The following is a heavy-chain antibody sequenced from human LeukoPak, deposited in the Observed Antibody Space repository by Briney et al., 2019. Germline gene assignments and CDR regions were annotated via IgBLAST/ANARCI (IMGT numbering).Heavy chain of an antibody. D-gene: IGHD6-13*01. CDR1: GFTFDDYG. J-gene: IGHJ4*02. Sequence: GGSLILSCAASGFTFDDYGMSWVRQAPGKGLEWVSGINWNGGSTGYADSVKGRFTISRDNAKNSLYLQMNSLRAEDTALYYCARGTLKAAATDFDYWGQGTLVTVSS. CDR3: ARGTLKAAATDFDY. CDR2: INWNGGST. V-gene: IGHV3-20*04.